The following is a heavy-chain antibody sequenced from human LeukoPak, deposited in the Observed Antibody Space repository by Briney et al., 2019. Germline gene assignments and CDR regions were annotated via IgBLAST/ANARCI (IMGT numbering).Heavy chain of an antibody. Sequence: GRSLRLSCAASGFTFDDYAMHWVRQAPGKGLEWVSGISWNSGSIGYADSVKGRFTISRDNAKNSLYLQMNSLRAEDTALYYCAKANYYRNYSDYWGQGTLVTVSS. D-gene: IGHD3-10*01. CDR1: GFTFDDYA. V-gene: IGHV3-9*01. J-gene: IGHJ4*02. CDR3: AKANYYRNYSDY. CDR2: ISWNSGSI.